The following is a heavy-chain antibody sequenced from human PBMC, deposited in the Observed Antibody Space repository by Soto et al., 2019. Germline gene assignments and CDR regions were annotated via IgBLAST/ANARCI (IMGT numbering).Heavy chain of an antibody. J-gene: IGHJ1*01. V-gene: IGHV1-69*02. D-gene: IGHD3-3*01. CDR2: IIPIIGKA. CDR1: GGTFSSYT. Sequence: QVQLVQSGAEVKKPGSSVKVSCKASGGTFSSYTFIWVRQAPGQGLEWMGRIIPIIGKATSAQNFQGRVTITADKSTSTANLELRSLSSEDTAVYSCAMSDGAIIHEGPISLCWGQGTLVTVSS. CDR3: AMSDGAIIHEGPISLC.